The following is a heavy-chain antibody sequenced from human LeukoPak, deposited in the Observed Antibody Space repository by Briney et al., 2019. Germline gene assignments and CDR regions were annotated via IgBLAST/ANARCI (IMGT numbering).Heavy chain of an antibody. J-gene: IGHJ4*02. V-gene: IGHV3-7*01. CDR3: ARQQQRGYSGYEPSDY. D-gene: IGHD5-12*01. CDR2: IKQDGSVE. CDR1: GFTFSSYW. Sequence: GGSLRLSCAASGFTFSSYWMNWVRQAPGKGLEWVANIKQDGSVENYVDSVKGRFTISRDNAKNSLYLQMNSLRGEDTAVYYCARQQQRGYSGYEPSDYWGQGTLVTVSS.